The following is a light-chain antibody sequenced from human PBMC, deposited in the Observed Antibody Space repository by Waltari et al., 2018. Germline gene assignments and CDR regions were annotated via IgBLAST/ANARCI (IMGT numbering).Light chain of an antibody. CDR2: GAS. CDR1: QTIRTN. J-gene: IGKJ2*01. CDR3: QQYNNWPPGDT. Sequence: ETVMTQSPASLSVSPGDRATLPSRASQTIRTNLAWYQHQPGQAPRPLIHGASTRAPGIPARFSGSGSGTEFTLTISSLQSEDSAVYYCQQYNNWPPGDTFGQGTRLEVK. V-gene: IGKV3-15*01.